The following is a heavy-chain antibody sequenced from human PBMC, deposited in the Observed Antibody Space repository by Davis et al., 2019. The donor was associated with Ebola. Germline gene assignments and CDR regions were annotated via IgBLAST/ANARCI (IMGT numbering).Heavy chain of an antibody. D-gene: IGHD2-2*01. CDR3: ARDTGGVVPATLWYYYYYMDV. CDR2: ISSSSSYT. J-gene: IGHJ6*03. V-gene: IGHV3-11*06. CDR1: GFTFSDYY. Sequence: PGGSLRLSCAASGFTFSDYYMSWIRQAPGKGLEWVSYISSSSSYTNYADSVKGRFTISRDNSKNTLYLQINSLRTEDTAVYYCARDTGGVVPATLWYYYYYMDVWGKGTTVTVSS.